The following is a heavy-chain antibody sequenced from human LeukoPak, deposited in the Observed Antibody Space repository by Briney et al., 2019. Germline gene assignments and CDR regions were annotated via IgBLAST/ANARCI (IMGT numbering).Heavy chain of an antibody. CDR3: ARAGVPAADYYYYMDV. CDR1: GFTFSNYG. CDR2: ITGNGGTT. Sequence: GGSLRLSCAASGFTFSNYGMNWVRQAPGKGLEWVSGITGNGGTTYYADSVRGRFTISRDNAKNSLYLQMNSLRAEDTAVYYCARAGVPAADYYYYMDVWGKGTTVTISS. D-gene: IGHD2-2*01. J-gene: IGHJ6*03. V-gene: IGHV3-23*01.